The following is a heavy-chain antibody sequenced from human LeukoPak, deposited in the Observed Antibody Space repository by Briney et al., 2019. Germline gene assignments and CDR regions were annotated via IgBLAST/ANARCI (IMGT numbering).Heavy chain of an antibody. Sequence: SETLSLTCSVSDVSINSYYWNWIRRPPGKGLEWIGYIYYNGNTNYNPSLKSRVTISVDTSKNQFSLKLSSVTAADTAVYYCARAYYYDSSGYYQNDAFDIWGQGTMVTVSS. J-gene: IGHJ3*02. CDR2: IYYNGNT. CDR1: DVSINSYY. CDR3: ARAYYYDSSGYYQNDAFDI. D-gene: IGHD3-22*01. V-gene: IGHV4-59*12.